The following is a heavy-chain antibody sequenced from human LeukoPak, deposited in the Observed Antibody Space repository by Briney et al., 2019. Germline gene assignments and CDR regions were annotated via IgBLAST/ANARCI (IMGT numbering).Heavy chain of an antibody. CDR2: IYYSGST. D-gene: IGHD1-26*01. V-gene: IGHV4-39*01. J-gene: IGHJ5*02. CDR3: ARHEYSGSYYGLSWFDP. CDR1: GGSISSSGYY. Sequence: PSETLSLTCTVSGGSISSSGYYWGWIRQPPGQGLEWIASIYYSGSTYYNPSLKRRVTISVDTSKSQLSLKLSSLTAADTAVYYCARHEYSGSYYGLSWFDPWGQGTLVTVSS.